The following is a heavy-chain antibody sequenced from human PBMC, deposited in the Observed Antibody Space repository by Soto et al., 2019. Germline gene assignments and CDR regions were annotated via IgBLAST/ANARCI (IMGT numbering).Heavy chain of an antibody. D-gene: IGHD5-12*01. CDR1: GGSISSYY. V-gene: IGHV4-59*01. CDR3: ARDLLGGYVPYYFDY. Sequence: SETLSLTCTVSGGSISSYYWSWIRQPPGKGLEWIGYIYYSGSTNYNPSLKSRVTISVDTSKNQFSLKLSSVTAADTAVYYCARDLLGGYVPYYFDYWGQGTLVTVSS. J-gene: IGHJ4*02. CDR2: IYYSGST.